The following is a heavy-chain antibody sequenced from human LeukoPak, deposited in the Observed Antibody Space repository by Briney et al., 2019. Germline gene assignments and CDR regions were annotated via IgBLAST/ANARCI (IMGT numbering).Heavy chain of an antibody. CDR3: ARQDDYYYMDV. J-gene: IGHJ6*03. D-gene: IGHD2-15*01. Sequence: PSETLSLTCGVSGYSISSGYYWGWIRQPPEKGLEWIGSIYHSGSTHYNPSLKSRVTISVDTSKNQFSLKVSSVTAADTALYYCARQDDYYYMDVWGKGTTVTVSS. CDR2: IYHSGST. V-gene: IGHV4-38-2*01. CDR1: GYSISSGYY.